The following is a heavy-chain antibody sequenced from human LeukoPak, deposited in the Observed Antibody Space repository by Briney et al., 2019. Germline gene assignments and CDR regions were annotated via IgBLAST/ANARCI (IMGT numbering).Heavy chain of an antibody. CDR2: IKQDGSEK. CDR3: AKPITITGATDGFDI. D-gene: IGHD5-12*01. CDR1: GFAFSTYW. J-gene: IGHJ3*02. V-gene: IGHV3-7*01. Sequence: GGSLRLSCAASGFAFSTYWMNWIRQAPGKGLEWVANIKQDGSEKYYLDSVKGRFTISRDNAKNLLYLQVSSLRVEDTAVYYCAKPITITGATDGFDIWGQGAKVIVSS.